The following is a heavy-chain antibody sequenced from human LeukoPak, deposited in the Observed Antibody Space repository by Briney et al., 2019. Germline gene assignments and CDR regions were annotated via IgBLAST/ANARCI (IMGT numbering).Heavy chain of an antibody. V-gene: IGHV3-21*01. CDR2: IDTSGTYI. J-gene: IGHJ3*02. Sequence: GGSLRLSCAASGFTFSSYSINWVRPAPGKGVEWVSFIDTSGTYIYYGDSMNGRFSISRVNAKNSLSLQMNGLRAEDTAVYYCARGRSITLLRGVAMSDGFDIWGQGTMVTVSS. D-gene: IGHD3-10*01. CDR3: ARGRSITLLRGVAMSDGFDI. CDR1: GFTFSSYS.